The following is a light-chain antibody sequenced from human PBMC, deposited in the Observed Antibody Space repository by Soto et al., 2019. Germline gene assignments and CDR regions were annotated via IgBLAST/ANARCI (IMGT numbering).Light chain of an antibody. Sequence: EIVMTQSPATLSVSPGERATLSCRASQSVSSNLAWYQQKPGQAPRLLIYGASTTATGIPSRFSGSGSGTEFTLTISSLQSEDFAVYYCQQYNNWPPKYTFGQGTKLEIK. V-gene: IGKV3-15*01. CDR3: QQYNNWPPKYT. J-gene: IGKJ2*01. CDR2: GAS. CDR1: QSVSSN.